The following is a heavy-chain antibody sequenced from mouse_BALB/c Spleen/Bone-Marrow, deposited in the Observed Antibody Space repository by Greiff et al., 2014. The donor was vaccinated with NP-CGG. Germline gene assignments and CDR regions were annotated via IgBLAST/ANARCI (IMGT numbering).Heavy chain of an antibody. Sequence: VQLQQSGAELVRPGTSVKVSCKASGYAFTIYLIEWRKQRPGQGLEWIGVINPGSGGSNYNEKFKGKATLTADKSSSTAYMQLSNLTSDDSAVYFCARLGRDYFDYWGQGTTLTVSS. CDR2: INPGSGGS. V-gene: IGHV1-54*01. CDR3: ARLGRDYFDY. D-gene: IGHD4-1*01. J-gene: IGHJ2*01. CDR1: GYAFTIYL.